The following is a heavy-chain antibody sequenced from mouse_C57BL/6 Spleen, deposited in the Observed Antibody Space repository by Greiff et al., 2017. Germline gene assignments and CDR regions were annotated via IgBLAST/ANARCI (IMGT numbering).Heavy chain of an antibody. CDR1: GFNIKDYY. CDR2: IEPEDGET. J-gene: IGHJ2*01. CDR3: CYYYCSSYYFDY. V-gene: IGHV14-2*01. Sequence: EVQLQQSGAELVKPGASVKLSCTASGFNIKDYYMHWVKQRTEQGLEWIGRIEPEDGETKYAPKFPGKATITADTSSNTAYLQLSSLTSDDTAVYYCCYYYCSSYYFDYWGQGTTLTVSS. D-gene: IGHD1-1*01.